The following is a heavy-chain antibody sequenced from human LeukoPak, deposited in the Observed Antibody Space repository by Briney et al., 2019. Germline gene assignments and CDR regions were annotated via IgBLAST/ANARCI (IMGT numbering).Heavy chain of an antibody. CDR3: ARDPRRYDILTGYYGGWFDP. CDR1: GGSISSGSYY. V-gene: IGHV4-61*02. J-gene: IGHJ5*02. D-gene: IGHD3-9*01. CDR2: IYTSGST. Sequence: PSQTLSLTCTVSGGSISSGSYYWSWIRQPAGKGLEWIGRIYTSGSTNYNPSLKSRVTMSVDTSKNQFSLKLSSVTAADTAVYYCARDPRRYDILTGYYGGWFDPWGQGTLVTVSS.